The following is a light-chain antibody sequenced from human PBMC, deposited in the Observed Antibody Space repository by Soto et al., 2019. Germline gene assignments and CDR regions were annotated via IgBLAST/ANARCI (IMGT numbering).Light chain of an antibody. J-gene: IGKJ1*01. CDR1: QSVSSN. CDR3: QQYNNWPPWT. V-gene: IGKV3-15*01. Sequence: SPAPLYVSPGETATLSCRASQSVSSNLAWYQQKPGQAPRLLIYGASTRATGIPARFSGSGSGTEFTLTISSLQSEDFAVYYCQQYNNWPPWTFGQGTKVDIK. CDR2: GAS.